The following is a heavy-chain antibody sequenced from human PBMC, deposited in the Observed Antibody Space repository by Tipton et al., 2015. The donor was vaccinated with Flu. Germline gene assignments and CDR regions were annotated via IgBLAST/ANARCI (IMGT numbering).Heavy chain of an antibody. J-gene: IGHJ4*02. V-gene: IGHV3-48*01. CDR3: ARGYPIDY. CDR2: ISSSSSTI. D-gene: IGHD1-1*01. Sequence: GSLRLSCAASGFTFSSYSMNWVRQAPGKGLEWVSYISSSSSTIYYADSVKGRFTISRDNAKNSLYLQMNSLRAEDTAVYYCARGYPIDYWGQGTLVTVSS. CDR1: GFTFSSYS.